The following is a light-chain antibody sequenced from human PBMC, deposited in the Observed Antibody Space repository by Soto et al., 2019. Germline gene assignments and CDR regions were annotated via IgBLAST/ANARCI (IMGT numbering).Light chain of an antibody. V-gene: IGLV1-40*01. CDR1: SSNIGSHYD. CDR2: GNF. CDR3: QSYDSSLSGYV. J-gene: IGLJ1*01. Sequence: QSVLTQPPSVSGAPGLRVTISCTGSSSNIGSHYDVHWYQQLPGAAPRLLIYGNFKRPSGVPDRFSGSKSDTSASLAITGLQAEDEADYYCQSYDSSLSGYVFGTGTKLTVL.